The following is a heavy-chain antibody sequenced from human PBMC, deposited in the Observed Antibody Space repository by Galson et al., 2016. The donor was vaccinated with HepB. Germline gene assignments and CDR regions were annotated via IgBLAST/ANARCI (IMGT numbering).Heavy chain of an antibody. CDR2: STGSGGLL. CDR1: GVTFSNNG. V-gene: IGHV3-23*01. J-gene: IGHJ4*02. CDR3: SKIKESAKAVFDY. D-gene: IGHD4/OR15-4a*01. Sequence: SLRLSGADSGVTFSNNGIIWVRQAPGKGLQWITGSTGSGGLLYYPEPVKSRFTISRDNSRHTLYLQMNSLRVEDTAVYYGSKIKESAKAVFDYWGQGTLVTVAS.